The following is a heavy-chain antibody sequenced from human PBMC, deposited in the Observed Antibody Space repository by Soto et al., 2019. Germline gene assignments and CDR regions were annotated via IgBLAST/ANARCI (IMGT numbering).Heavy chain of an antibody. CDR3: AKANTRTTVTPAVGY. V-gene: IGHV3-30*18. D-gene: IGHD4-17*01. Sequence: PGGSLRLSCAASGFTFSSYGMHWVRQAPGKGLEWVAVISYDGSNKYYADSVKGRFTISRDNSKNTLYLQMNSLRAEDTAVYYCAKANTRTTVTPAVGYWGQGTLVTVSS. J-gene: IGHJ4*02. CDR2: ISYDGSNK. CDR1: GFTFSSYG.